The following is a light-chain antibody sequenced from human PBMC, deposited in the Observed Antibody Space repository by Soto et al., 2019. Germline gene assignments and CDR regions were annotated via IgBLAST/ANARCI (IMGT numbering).Light chain of an antibody. Sequence: EIVLTQSPATLSLSPGERATLSCRTSHSVGSRLAWYQQKPGQAPRLLISGASSRATGIPDRFSGSGSGTYFTLTISRLEPEDFAVYYCQHYVGGPTVTFGQGTRLEIK. CDR3: QHYVGGPTVT. CDR2: GAS. CDR1: HSVGSR. V-gene: IGKV3-20*01. J-gene: IGKJ5*01.